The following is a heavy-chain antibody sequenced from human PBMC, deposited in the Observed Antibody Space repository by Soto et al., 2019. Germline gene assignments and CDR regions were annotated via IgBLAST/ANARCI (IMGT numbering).Heavy chain of an antibody. Sequence: QVKLEQSAADVRKPGASMKVSCQASGYTFTASHIHWIRQAPGPGLQWMGWIDPDSGGTEYSQLFQGRVTLTRDTSTKTVFLGLSGLTSDDTAVYYCARDPTSKFSESYFDHWGKGTLVTVSS. D-gene: IGHD1-26*01. J-gene: IGHJ4*02. CDR3: ARDPTSKFSESYFDH. CDR2: IDPDSGGT. CDR1: GYTFTASH. V-gene: IGHV1-2*02.